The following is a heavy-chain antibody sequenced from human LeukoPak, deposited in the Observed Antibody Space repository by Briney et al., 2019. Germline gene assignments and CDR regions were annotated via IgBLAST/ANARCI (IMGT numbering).Heavy chain of an antibody. D-gene: IGHD2-21*02. CDR1: EFTFGSYW. CDR3: ARDSSPYCGDDCYFDAFDL. V-gene: IGHV3-7*03. J-gene: IGHJ3*01. Sequence: PGGSLRLSCVASEFTFGSYWMTWVRQAPGKGLEWVANINQDGRKEHYVDSVKGRFTISRDNAKNFLYLQMNSLRAEDTAVYYCARDSSPYCGDDCYFDAFDLRGQGTMVTVSS. CDR2: INQDGRKE.